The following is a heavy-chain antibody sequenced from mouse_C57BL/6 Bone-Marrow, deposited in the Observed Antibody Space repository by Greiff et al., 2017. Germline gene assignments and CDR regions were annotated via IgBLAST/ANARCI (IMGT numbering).Heavy chain of an antibody. Sequence: QVQLQQSGAELAKPGASVKLSCKASGYTFTSYWMHWVKQRPGQGLEWIGYINPSSGYTKYNQKFKDKAPLTADKSSSTAYMQLSSLTYEDSAVYYFASGYYPPWFAYWGQGTLVTVSA. CDR3: ASGYYPPWFAY. D-gene: IGHD2-3*01. V-gene: IGHV1-7*01. J-gene: IGHJ3*01. CDR1: GYTFTSYW. CDR2: INPSSGYT.